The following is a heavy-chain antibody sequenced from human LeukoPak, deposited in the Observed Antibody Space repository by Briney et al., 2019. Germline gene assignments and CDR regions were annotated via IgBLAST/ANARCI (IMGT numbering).Heavy chain of an antibody. CDR2: INSDGRSI. CDR1: GFTFGNYC. V-gene: IGHV3-74*01. CDR3: AIVRCSYGYDW. J-gene: IGHJ4*02. D-gene: IGHD5-18*01. Sequence: PGGSLRLSCAASGFTFGNYCMHWVRQAPGKGLVWVSRINSDGRSISYADSVKGRFTISRDNAKNTLYLQMNSLRAEDTAVYYCAIVRCSYGYDWWGQGTLVTVSS.